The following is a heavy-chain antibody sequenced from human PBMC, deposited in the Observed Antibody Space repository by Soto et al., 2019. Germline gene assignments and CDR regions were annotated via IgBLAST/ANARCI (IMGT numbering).Heavy chain of an antibody. CDR3: AHRQTPFYSGYDWGAAGLFDY. J-gene: IGHJ4*02. V-gene: IGHV2-5*02. CDR1: GFSLSTTGVG. D-gene: IGHD3-16*01. CDR2: IYWDDDK. Sequence: QISLKESGPTLVKPTQTLTLNCTFSGFSLSTTGVGVGWNREPPGKALEWLAVIYWDDDKRYSPSLMSRLTITKDTSKNQVVLTMTNIDHVDTATYYCAHRQTPFYSGYDWGAAGLFDYWGQGTLVTVAS.